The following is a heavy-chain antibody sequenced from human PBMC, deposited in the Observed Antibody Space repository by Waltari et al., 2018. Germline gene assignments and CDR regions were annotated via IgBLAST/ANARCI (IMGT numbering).Heavy chain of an antibody. D-gene: IGHD3-22*01. Sequence: EVQLVQSGAEVKKPGATVKISCKASGYTCTDSYMHWVQQAPGKGLEWMGRVDPEDGETIYAEKFQGRVTITADTSTDTAYMELSSLRSEDTAVYYCAPDSSGYWHAFDIWGQGTMVTVSS. V-gene: IGHV1-69-2*01. CDR1: GYTCTDSY. CDR3: APDSSGYWHAFDI. CDR2: VDPEDGET. J-gene: IGHJ3*02.